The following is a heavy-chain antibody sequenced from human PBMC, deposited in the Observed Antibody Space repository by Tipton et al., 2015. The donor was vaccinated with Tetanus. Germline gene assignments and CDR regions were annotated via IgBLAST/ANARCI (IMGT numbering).Heavy chain of an antibody. V-gene: IGHV3-23*01. Sequence: SLRLSCAASGFTFSSYAMSWVRQAPGKGLEWVSAISGSGGGTYYADSVKGRFIISRDNSKNPLYLQMNSLRAEDTAVYYCAKDRYDSSGYYYLWDYWGQGTLVTVSS. CDR3: AKDRYDSSGYYYLWDY. CDR2: ISGSGGGT. CDR1: GFTFSSYA. D-gene: IGHD3-22*01. J-gene: IGHJ4*02.